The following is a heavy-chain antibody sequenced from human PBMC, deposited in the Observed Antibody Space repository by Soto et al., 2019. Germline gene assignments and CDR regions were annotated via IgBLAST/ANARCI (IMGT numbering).Heavy chain of an antibody. D-gene: IGHD4-17*01. Sequence: SETLSLTCAVSGGSFSGYYWSWIRQPPGKGLEWIGEINHSGSTNYNPSLKRRVTISVDKSKNQFSLKLSSVPAADTAVHYCAREHPGGYDYEAQENDYWGQGTLVTVSS. CDR2: INHSGST. CDR3: AREHPGGYDYEAQENDY. CDR1: GGSFSGYY. J-gene: IGHJ4*02. V-gene: IGHV4-34*01.